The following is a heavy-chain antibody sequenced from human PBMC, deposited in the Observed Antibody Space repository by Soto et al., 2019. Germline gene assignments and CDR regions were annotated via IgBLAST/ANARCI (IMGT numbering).Heavy chain of an antibody. CDR3: AKAFFPEKYSSSWYYYGMDV. D-gene: IGHD6-13*01. CDR1: GFTFSSYA. Sequence: VGSLRLSCAASGFTFSSYAMSWVRQAPGKGLEWVSAISGSGGSTYYADSVKGRFTISRDNSKNTLYLQMNSLRAEDTAVYYCAKAFFPEKYSSSWYYYGMDVWGQGTTVTSP. V-gene: IGHV3-23*01. CDR2: ISGSGGST. J-gene: IGHJ6*02.